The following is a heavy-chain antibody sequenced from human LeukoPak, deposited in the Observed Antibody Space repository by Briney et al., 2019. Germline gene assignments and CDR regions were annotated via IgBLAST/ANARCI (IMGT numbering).Heavy chain of an antibody. V-gene: IGHV4-39*01. D-gene: IGHD6-6*01. Sequence: SETLSLTCTVSGFSISSSSYYWGWIRQPPEKGLEWIGSIYYSGSTYYNPSLKSRVTISVDTSKNQFSLKLSSVTAADTAVYYCARLYSSSSDYFDYWGQGTLVTVSS. CDR3: ARLYSSSSDYFDY. CDR2: IYYSGST. CDR1: GFSISSSSYY. J-gene: IGHJ4*02.